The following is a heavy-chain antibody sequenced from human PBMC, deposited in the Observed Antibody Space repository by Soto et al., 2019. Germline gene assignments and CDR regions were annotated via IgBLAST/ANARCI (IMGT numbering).Heavy chain of an antibody. CDR2: IYYSGST. CDR1: GGSISSGGYY. D-gene: IGHD3-9*01. J-gene: IGHJ5*02. CDR3: ARAGYDILTGYNWFDP. V-gene: IGHV4-31*03. Sequence: SETLSLTCTVSGGSISSGGYYWSWIRQHPGKGLEWIGYIYYSGSTYYNPSLKSRVTISVDTSKNQFSLKLSSVTAADTAVYYCARAGYDILTGYNWFDPWGQGTLVTVS.